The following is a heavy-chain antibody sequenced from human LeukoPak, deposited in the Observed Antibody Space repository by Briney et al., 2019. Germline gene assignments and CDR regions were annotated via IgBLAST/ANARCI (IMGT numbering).Heavy chain of an antibody. D-gene: IGHD3-16*02. CDR3: ARMGGYDYVWGSYRYLLDY. J-gene: IGHJ4*02. Sequence: GGSLRLSCAASGFTFSSYWMHWARQAPGKGLVWVSRINSDGSSTSYADSVKGRFTISRDNAKNTLYLQMNSLRAEDTAVYYCARMGGYDYVWGSYRYLLDYWGQGTLVTVSS. V-gene: IGHV3-74*01. CDR2: INSDGSST. CDR1: GFTFSSYW.